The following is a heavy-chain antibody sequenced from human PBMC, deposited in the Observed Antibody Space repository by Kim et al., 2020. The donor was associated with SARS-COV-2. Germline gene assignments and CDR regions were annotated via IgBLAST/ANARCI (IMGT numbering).Heavy chain of an antibody. Sequence: VGSLRLSCTASGFTFSSYEFNWVRQAPGKGLEWLSYISSSGSAVYYADSVKGRFTMSRDNARKLVYLQMNNVGAEDTAVYYCAANGGDFFDYWGQGTLVTVSS. CDR1: GFTFSSYE. D-gene: IGHD3-16*01. CDR2: ISSSGSAV. J-gene: IGHJ4*02. V-gene: IGHV3-48*03. CDR3: AANGGDFFDY.